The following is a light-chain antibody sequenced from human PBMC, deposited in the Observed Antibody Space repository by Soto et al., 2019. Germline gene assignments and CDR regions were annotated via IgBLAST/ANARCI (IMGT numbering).Light chain of an antibody. CDR1: SSNIGAGFG. Sequence: QSVLTQPPSVSGAPGQRVAISCTGSSSNIGAGFGVHWYQQLPETAPKLLIYDNHNRPSGVPDRFSGSRSGTSASLAITELQAEDEADYYCQSYDNSLGGVRVFGGGTKLTVL. V-gene: IGLV1-40*01. J-gene: IGLJ3*02. CDR3: QSYDNSLGGVRV. CDR2: DNH.